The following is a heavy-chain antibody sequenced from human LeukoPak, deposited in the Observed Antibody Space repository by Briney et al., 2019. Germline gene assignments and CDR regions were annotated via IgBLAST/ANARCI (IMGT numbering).Heavy chain of an antibody. CDR2: INPNSGGT. Sequence: ASVKVSCKASGYTFTGYYMHWVRQAPGQGLEWMGWINPNSGGTNYAQKFQGRVTMTRDTSISTAYMELSRLRSDDTAVYYCARVQKASYNWFDPWGQGTMVTVSS. CDR1: GYTFTGYY. CDR3: ARVQKASYNWFDP. J-gene: IGHJ5*02. V-gene: IGHV1-2*02.